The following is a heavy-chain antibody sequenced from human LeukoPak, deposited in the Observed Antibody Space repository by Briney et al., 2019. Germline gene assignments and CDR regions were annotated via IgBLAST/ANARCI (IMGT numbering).Heavy chain of an antibody. V-gene: IGHV4-4*09. CDR3: ARRYGDR. D-gene: IGHD7-27*01. CDR1: GGSISSYY. Sequence: SETLSLTCTVSGGSISSYYWSWIRQPPGKGLEWIGYIYTSGSTNYNPSLKSRVTISVDTSKNRFSLKLSSVTAADTAVYYCARRYGDRWGQGTLVTVSS. CDR2: IYTSGST. J-gene: IGHJ4*02.